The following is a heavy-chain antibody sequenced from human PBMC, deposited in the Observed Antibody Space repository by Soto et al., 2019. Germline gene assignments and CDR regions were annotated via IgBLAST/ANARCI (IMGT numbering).Heavy chain of an antibody. CDR3: ARAPLRANWNNNWFDP. V-gene: IGHV6-1*01. D-gene: IGHD1-1*01. CDR2: TYYRSKWYN. CDR1: GDSVSSNSAA. Sequence: SQTLSLTCAISGDSVSSNSAAWNWIRQSPSRGLEWLGRTYYRSKWYNDYAVSVKSRITINPDTSKNQFSLQLNSVTPEDTAVYYCARAPLRANWNNNWFDPWGQGTLVTVSS. J-gene: IGHJ5*02.